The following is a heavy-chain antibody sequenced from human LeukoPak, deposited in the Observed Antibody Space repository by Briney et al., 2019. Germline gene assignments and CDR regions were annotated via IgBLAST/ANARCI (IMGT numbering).Heavy chain of an antibody. CDR1: GYSFTTYW. D-gene: IGHD3-16*02. J-gene: IGHJ4*02. CDR2: VYPGDSDT. CDR3: ARQRDDYVRGSYPEIGDY. Sequence: GESLKISCKGSGYSFTTYWIGWVRQMPGKGLEWMGVVYPGDSDTRYSPSSQGQVTISADKSISTAYLQWRSLKASDTAMYYCARQRDDYVRGSYPEIGDYWGQGTLVTVSS. V-gene: IGHV5-51*01.